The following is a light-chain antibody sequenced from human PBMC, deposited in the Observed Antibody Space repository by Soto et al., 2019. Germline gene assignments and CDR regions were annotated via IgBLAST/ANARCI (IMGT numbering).Light chain of an antibody. CDR2: DAS. V-gene: IGKV3-15*01. Sequence: ILMTQSPATLSVSPGERATLSCRAGQSVSNNLAWYQQKPGQAPRLLIYDASTRATGIPARFSGSGSGTEFTLTISGLQSEDFAVYYCQQYNNWPPWTFGQGTKVEI. CDR3: QQYNNWPPWT. J-gene: IGKJ1*01. CDR1: QSVSNN.